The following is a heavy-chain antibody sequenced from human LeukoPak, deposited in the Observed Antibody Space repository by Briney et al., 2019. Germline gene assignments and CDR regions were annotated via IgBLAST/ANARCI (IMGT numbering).Heavy chain of an antibody. V-gene: IGHV1-18*01. CDR1: GYTFTSYG. D-gene: IGHD5-24*01. Sequence: ASVKVSCKASGYTFTSYGISWVRQAPGQGLEWMGWISAYNGNTNYAQKLQGRVTMTTDTSTSTAYMELRSLRSDDTAVYYCARDNPRWLARDAFDVWGQGTMVTVSS. J-gene: IGHJ3*01. CDR2: ISAYNGNT. CDR3: ARDNPRWLARDAFDV.